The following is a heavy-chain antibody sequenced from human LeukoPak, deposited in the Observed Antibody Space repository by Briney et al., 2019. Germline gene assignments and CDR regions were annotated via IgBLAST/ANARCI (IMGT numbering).Heavy chain of an antibody. CDR2: IYYSGST. CDR1: GGSISSYY. Sequence: PSETLSLTCTVSGGSISSYYWSWIRQPPGKGLEWIGYIYYSGSTNYNPSLKGRVTISVDTSKNQFSLKLSSVTAADTAVYYCARFVVGQWLINYWGQRALVTVSS. CDR3: ARFVVGQWLINY. J-gene: IGHJ4*02. V-gene: IGHV4-59*08. D-gene: IGHD6-19*01.